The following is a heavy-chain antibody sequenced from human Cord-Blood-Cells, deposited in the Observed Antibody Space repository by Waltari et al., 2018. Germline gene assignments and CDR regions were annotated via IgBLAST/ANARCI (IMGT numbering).Heavy chain of an antibody. CDR1: GYSITSGYY. D-gene: IGHD6-19*01. CDR2: IYHSGST. CDR3: ARFYSSHDY. J-gene: IGHJ4*02. Sequence: QVQLQESGPGLVKPSETLSLTCAVSGYSITSGYYWGWIRQPPGKGLEWIGSIYHSGSTYYNPSLKSRVTISVDTSKNQFSLKLSSVTAADTAVYYCARFYSSHDYWGQGTLVTVSS. V-gene: IGHV4-38-2*01.